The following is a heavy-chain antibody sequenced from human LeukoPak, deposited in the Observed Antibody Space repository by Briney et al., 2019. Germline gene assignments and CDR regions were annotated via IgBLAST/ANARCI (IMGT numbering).Heavy chain of an antibody. CDR2: ISGSGSST. Sequence: PGGSLRLSCVASGFTFSDFDMNWVRQAPGKGLEWVSAISGSGSSTYYADSVKGRFTISRDNSKNTLYLQMNSLRAEDTAVYYCAKDHVYSYGYHFDYWGQGTLVTVSS. D-gene: IGHD5-18*01. CDR1: GFTFSDFD. CDR3: AKDHVYSYGYHFDY. V-gene: IGHV3-23*01. J-gene: IGHJ4*02.